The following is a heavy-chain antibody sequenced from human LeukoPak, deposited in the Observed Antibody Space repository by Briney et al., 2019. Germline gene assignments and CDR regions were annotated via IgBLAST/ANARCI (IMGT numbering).Heavy chain of an antibody. D-gene: IGHD2-2*01. Sequence: GGSLRLSCAASGFTFSSYAMHWVRQAPGKGLEWVAVISYDGSNKYYADSVKGRFTISRDNSKNTLYLQMNSLRAEDTAVFYCARGYATAFDAWGQGALVTVAS. CDR2: ISYDGSNK. J-gene: IGHJ4*02. CDR3: ARGYATAFDA. V-gene: IGHV3-30-3*01. CDR1: GFTFSSYA.